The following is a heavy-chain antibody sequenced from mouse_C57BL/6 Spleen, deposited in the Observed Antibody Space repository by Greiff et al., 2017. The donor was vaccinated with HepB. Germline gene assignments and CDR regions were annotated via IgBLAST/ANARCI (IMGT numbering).Heavy chain of an antibody. J-gene: IGHJ4*01. V-gene: IGHV14-1*01. CDR1: GFNIKDYY. CDR3: TTGTTVVADYYAMDY. Sequence: EVQLQQSGAELVRPGASVKLSCTASGFNIKDYYMHWVKQRPEQGLEWIGRIDPEDGDTEYAPKFQGKATMTADTSSNTAYLQLSSLTSEDTAVYYCTTGTTVVADYYAMDYWGQGTSVTVSS. CDR2: IDPEDGDT. D-gene: IGHD1-1*01.